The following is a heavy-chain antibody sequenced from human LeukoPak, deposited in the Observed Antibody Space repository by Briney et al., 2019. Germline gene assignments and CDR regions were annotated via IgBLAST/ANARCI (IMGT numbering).Heavy chain of an antibody. Sequence: PGGSLRLSCAASGFTFSSYAMHWVRQAPGKGLEYVSAISSNGGSTYYANSVKGRFTISRDNSKNTLYLQMGSLRAVDMAVYYCARVRQWLYFDYWGQGTLVTVSS. CDR2: ISSNGGST. CDR1: GFTFSSYA. J-gene: IGHJ4*02. V-gene: IGHV3-64*01. D-gene: IGHD6-19*01. CDR3: ARVRQWLYFDY.